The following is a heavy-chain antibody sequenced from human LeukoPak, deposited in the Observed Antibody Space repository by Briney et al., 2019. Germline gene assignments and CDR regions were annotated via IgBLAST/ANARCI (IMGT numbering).Heavy chain of an antibody. V-gene: IGHV4-59*12. CDR1: GGSISSYY. D-gene: IGHD3-16*01. CDR2: IYYSGST. Sequence: SETLSLTCTVSGGSISSYYWSWIRQPPGKGLEWIGYIYYSGSTNYNPSLKSRVTISVDTSKNQFSLKLSSLIAADTAVYYCASRMKTFGGADYWGQGTLVTVSS. J-gene: IGHJ4*02. CDR3: ASRMKTFGGADY.